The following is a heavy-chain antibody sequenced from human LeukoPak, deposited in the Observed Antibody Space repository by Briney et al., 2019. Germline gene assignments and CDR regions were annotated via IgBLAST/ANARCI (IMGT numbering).Heavy chain of an antibody. D-gene: IGHD3-22*01. CDR2: IYYSGSI. Sequence: SETLSLTCTVSGASISSYYWSWIRQPPGKGLEWIGDIYYSGSIKYNPPLKSRVTMSVDTSKNQFSLKLSSVTAADTAIYYCARENPSGYYNRPIDYWGQGTLVTVSS. V-gene: IGHV4-59*01. J-gene: IGHJ4*02. CDR1: GASISSYY. CDR3: ARENPSGYYNRPIDY.